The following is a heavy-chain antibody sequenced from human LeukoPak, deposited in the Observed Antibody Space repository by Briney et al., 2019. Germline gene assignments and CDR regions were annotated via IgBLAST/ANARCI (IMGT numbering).Heavy chain of an antibody. D-gene: IGHD3-10*01. CDR1: GGSFSGYY. V-gene: IGHV4-34*01. Sequence: SETLSLTCAVYGGSFSGYYWSWIRQPPGKGLEWIGEINHSGSTNYNPSLKSRVTISVDTSKNQFSLKLSSATAADTAVYYCARVFGGKRALWFGSFGMDVWGKGTTVTVSS. CDR3: ARVFGGKRALWFGSFGMDV. CDR2: INHSGST. J-gene: IGHJ6*04.